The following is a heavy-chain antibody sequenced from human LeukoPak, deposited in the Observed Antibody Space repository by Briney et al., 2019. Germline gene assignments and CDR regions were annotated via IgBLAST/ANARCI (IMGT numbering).Heavy chain of an antibody. CDR2: ISWNSGSI. J-gene: IGHJ4*02. V-gene: IGHV3-9*01. CDR3: ARDRPYDYVWGSYRPYFDY. D-gene: IGHD3-16*02. Sequence: PGGSLRLSCAASGFTFDDYAMHWVRQAPGKGLEWVSGISWNSGSIGYADSVKGRFTISRDNAKNSLYLQMNSLRVEDTAVYYCARDRPYDYVWGSYRPYFDYWGQGTLVTVSS. CDR1: GFTFDDYA.